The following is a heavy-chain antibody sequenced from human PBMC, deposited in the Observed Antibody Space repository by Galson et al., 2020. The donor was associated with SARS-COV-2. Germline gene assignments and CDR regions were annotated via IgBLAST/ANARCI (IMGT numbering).Heavy chain of an antibody. V-gene: IGHV4-39*07. J-gene: IGHJ3*02. Sequence: SETLSLTCTVSGGSISSSSYYWGWIRQPPGKGLEWIGSIYYSGSTYYNPSLKSRVTISVDTSKNQFSLKLSSVTAADTAVYYCARVVVTATPPPDAFDIWGQGTMVTVSS. CDR2: IYYSGST. CDR1: GGSISSSSYY. CDR3: ARVVVTATPPPDAFDI. D-gene: IGHD2-21*02.